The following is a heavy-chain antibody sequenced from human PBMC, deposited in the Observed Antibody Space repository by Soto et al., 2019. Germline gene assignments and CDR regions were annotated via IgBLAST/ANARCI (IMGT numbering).Heavy chain of an antibody. V-gene: IGHV4-59*01. CDR2: IYYSGST. CDR1: GGSISSYY. Sequence: ETLSLTCTVSGGSISSYYWSWIRQPPGKGLEWIGYIYYSGSTNYNPSLKSRVTISVDTSKNQFSLKLSSVTAADTAVYYCARMRRGDGYNENWFDPWGQGTMVTVSS. D-gene: IGHD5-12*01. CDR3: ARMRRGDGYNENWFDP. J-gene: IGHJ5*01.